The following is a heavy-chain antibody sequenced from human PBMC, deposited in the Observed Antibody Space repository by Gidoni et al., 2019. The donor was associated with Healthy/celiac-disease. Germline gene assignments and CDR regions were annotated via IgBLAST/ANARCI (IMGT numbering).Heavy chain of an antibody. J-gene: IGHJ6*04. D-gene: IGHD6-13*01. CDR1: GGTFSSYA. CDR2: IIPILGIA. CDR3: AKIAAAGFHLDV. Sequence: QVQLVQSGAEVKKPGSSVKVSCKASGGTFSSYAISWVRQAPGQGLEWMGRIIPILGIANYAQKFQGRVTITADKSTSTAYMELSSLRSEDTAVYYCAKIAAAGFHLDVWGKGTTVTVSS. V-gene: IGHV1-69*04.